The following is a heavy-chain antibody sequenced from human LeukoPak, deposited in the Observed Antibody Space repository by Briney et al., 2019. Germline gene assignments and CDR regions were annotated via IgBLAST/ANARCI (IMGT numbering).Heavy chain of an antibody. CDR2: MSRSGGTT. V-gene: IGHV3-23*01. CDR1: GFTFSSNG. J-gene: IGHJ4*02. CDR3: ARASFGVIVGPDY. D-gene: IGHD3-3*01. Sequence: GGSLRLSCAASGFTFSSNGMSWVRQAPGKGLEWVSTMSRSGGTTYYADSVKGRFSISRDNSKNTLFLQMNSLRAEDTAVYYCARASFGVIVGPDYWGQGTLVTVSS.